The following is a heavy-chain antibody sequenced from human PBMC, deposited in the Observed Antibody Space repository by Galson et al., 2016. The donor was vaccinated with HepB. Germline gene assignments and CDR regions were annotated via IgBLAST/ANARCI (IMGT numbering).Heavy chain of an antibody. CDR2: ISYDETKK. Sequence: SLRLSCAASGFIFSTYGMHWVRQAPGKGLEWVAGISYDETKKYYADSVKGRFIISRDNSKNTLYLKMKSLRPEDTAIYYCVKGGGKIAWLLAYYLDVWGKGTPVIVSS. CDR3: VKGGGKIAWLLAYYLDV. V-gene: IGHV3-30*18. J-gene: IGHJ6*03. CDR1: GFIFSTYG. D-gene: IGHD3-22*01.